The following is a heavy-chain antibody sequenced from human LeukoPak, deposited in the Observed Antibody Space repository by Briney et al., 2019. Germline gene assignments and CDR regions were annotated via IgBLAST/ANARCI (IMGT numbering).Heavy chain of an antibody. J-gene: IGHJ4*02. CDR1: GGSISNYY. V-gene: IGHV4-59*01. CDR2: IYYSGST. Sequence: PSETLSLTCTVSGGSISNYYWSWIRQPPGKGLEWIGYIYYSGSTDYNPSLKSRVTISVDTSKNQFSLKLSSVTAADTAVYYCARVLVGAYYFDYWGQGTLVTVSS. CDR3: ARVLVGAYYFDY. D-gene: IGHD1-26*01.